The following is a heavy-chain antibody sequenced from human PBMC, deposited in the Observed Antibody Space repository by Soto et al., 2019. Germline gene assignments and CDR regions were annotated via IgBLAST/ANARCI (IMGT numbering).Heavy chain of an antibody. V-gene: IGHV3-23*01. J-gene: IGHJ5*02. CDR1: GFTFSSYA. CDR3: AKHYCGGDCYPVMGNWFDP. CDR2: ISGSGGST. Sequence: LRLSCAASGFTFSSYAMSWVRQAPGKGLEWVSAISGSGGSTYYADSVKGRFTISRDNSKNTLYLQMNSLRAEDTAVYYCAKHYCGGDCYPVMGNWFDPWGQGTLVTVSS. D-gene: IGHD2-21*02.